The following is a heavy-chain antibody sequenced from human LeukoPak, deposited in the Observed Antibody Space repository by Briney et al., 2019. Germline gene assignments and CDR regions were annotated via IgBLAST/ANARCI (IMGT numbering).Heavy chain of an antibody. V-gene: IGHV4-59*01. CDR3: ALYRSSRDYYYYMDV. CDR2: IYYSGST. Sequence: SETLSLTCTVSGGSINSNYWSWIRQPPGNGLEWIGYIYYSGSTNYNPSLQSRVTISVDTSKNQLSLRLRSVTAADTAVYYCALYRSSRDYYYYMDVWGKGTTVTVSS. CDR1: GGSINSNY. D-gene: IGHD6-13*01. J-gene: IGHJ6*03.